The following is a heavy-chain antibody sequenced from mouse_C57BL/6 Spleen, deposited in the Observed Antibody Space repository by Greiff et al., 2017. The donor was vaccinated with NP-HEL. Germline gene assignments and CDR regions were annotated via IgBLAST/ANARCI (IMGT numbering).Heavy chain of an antibody. V-gene: IGHV1-54*01. J-gene: IGHJ2*01. D-gene: IGHD3-2*02. CDR2: INPGSGGT. CDR3: ARKSSSGYVRY. CDR1: GYAFTNYL. Sequence: VKLMESGAELVRPGTSVKVSCKASGYAFTNYLIEWVKQRPGQGLEWIGVINPGSGGTNYNEKFKGKATLTADKSSSTAYMQLSSLTSEDSSVYFCARKSSSGYVRYWGQGTTLTVSS.